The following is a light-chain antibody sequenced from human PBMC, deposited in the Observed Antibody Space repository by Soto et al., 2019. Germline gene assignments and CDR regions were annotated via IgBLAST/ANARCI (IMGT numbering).Light chain of an antibody. J-gene: IGLJ2*01. CDR1: SSDVGGYNY. Sequence: QSALTQPASVSGSPGQSITISSTGASSDVGGYNYVSWYQQHPGKAPKLMIYDVNTRPSGVSNRFSGSKSGNTASLTISGLQAEDEADYYCSSYTSITTLYVLFGGGTKLTVL. V-gene: IGLV2-14*03. CDR3: SSYTSITTLYVL. CDR2: DVN.